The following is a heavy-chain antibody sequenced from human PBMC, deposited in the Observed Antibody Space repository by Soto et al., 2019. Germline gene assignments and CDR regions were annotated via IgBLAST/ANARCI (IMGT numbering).Heavy chain of an antibody. J-gene: IGHJ4*02. CDR2: ISAYNGNT. D-gene: IGHD3-22*01. V-gene: IGHV1-18*01. CDR1: GYTFTSYG. Sequence: QVQLVQSGAEVKKPGASVKVSCKASGYTFTSYGISWVRQAPGQGLEWMGWISAYNGNTNYAQKLQGRVTMTTDTPTSTAYMELRSLRSDDTAVYYCASTPYPGDSSGYPFDYWGQGTLVTVSS. CDR3: ASTPYPGDSSGYPFDY.